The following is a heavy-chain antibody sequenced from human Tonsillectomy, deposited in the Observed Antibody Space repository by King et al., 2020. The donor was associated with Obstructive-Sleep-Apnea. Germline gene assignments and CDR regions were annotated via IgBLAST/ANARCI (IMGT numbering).Heavy chain of an antibody. CDR2: IYYSGST. D-gene: IGHD2-2*01. CDR3: ARGLFQLPVDY. J-gene: IGHJ4*02. CDR1: GGSISSGDYY. V-gene: IGHV4-30-4*01. Sequence: QLQESGPGLMKPSQTLSLTCTVSGGSISSGDYYWSGTRQPPGKGLEWIGYIYYSGSTYYNPSLKSRVNLSVDTSKNQFSLKLTSVTAADTAIYCCARGLFQLPVDYWGQGTLVTVPA.